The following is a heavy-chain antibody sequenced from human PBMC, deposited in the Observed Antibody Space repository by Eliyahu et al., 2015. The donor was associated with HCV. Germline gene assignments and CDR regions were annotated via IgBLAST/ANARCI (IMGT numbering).Heavy chain of an antibody. CDR1: XFTXNNYA. J-gene: IGHJ6*02. V-gene: IGHV3-23*01. CDR2: ISXSGFST. Sequence: EVQLLESGGGLVQPGGSLRLSCAASXFTXNNYAMNWVRQAXGKGLEWXSAISXSGFSTYYADSVKGRFAISRDNSQNTLYLQMNSLRAGDTAVYYCAKALPTATLHGMDVWGQGTTVTVSS. D-gene: IGHD2-2*01. CDR3: AKALPTATLHGMDV.